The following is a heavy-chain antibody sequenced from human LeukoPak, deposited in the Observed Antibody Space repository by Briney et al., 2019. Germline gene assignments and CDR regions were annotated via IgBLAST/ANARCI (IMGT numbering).Heavy chain of an antibody. CDR3: ARGPARIGHFDL. Sequence: GASVKVSCKVSGFTFTSYGITWVREAPGQGLEWMGWISAYNGNTNYAQRLQGRVTMATDTSTSTAYMDLRSLRSDDTAVYYCARGPARIGHFDLWGRGTLVTVSS. J-gene: IGHJ2*01. D-gene: IGHD3-10*01. V-gene: IGHV1-18*01. CDR2: ISAYNGNT. CDR1: GFTFTSYG.